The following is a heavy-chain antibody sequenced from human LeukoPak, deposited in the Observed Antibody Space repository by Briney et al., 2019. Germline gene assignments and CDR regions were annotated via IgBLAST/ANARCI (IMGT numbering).Heavy chain of an antibody. V-gene: IGHV3-30-3*01. Sequence: PGRSLRLSCEASGSTFSSYAMHWVRQAPGKGLEWVAVISYDGSNKYYADSVKGRFTISRDNSKNTLYLQMNSLRAEDTAVYYCARDSSAYFDYWGQGTLVTVSS. J-gene: IGHJ4*02. CDR3: ARDSSAYFDY. CDR1: GSTFSSYA. CDR2: ISYDGSNK.